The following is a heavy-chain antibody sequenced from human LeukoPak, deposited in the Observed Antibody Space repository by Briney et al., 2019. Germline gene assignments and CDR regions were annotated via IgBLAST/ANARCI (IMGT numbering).Heavy chain of an antibody. J-gene: IGHJ1*01. Sequence: NTSETLSLTCAVYGGSFSGYYWSWIRQPPGKGLEWIGEINHSGSTNYNPSLKSRVTISVDTSKNQFSLDLSSMTAADTAVYYCARGPTLKYFHHWGQGTLVSVSS. CDR3: ARGPTLKYFHH. CDR1: GGSFSGYY. CDR2: INHSGST. V-gene: IGHV4-34*01.